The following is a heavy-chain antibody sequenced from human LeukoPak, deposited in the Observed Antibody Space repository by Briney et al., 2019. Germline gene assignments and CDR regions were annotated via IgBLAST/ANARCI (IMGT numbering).Heavy chain of an antibody. Sequence: GRSLRLSCAASGFTFSNYAMHWVRQAPGKGLEWVSIISYDGSNKYYADSVKGRFTISRDNSRNTLYLQMNSLRAEDTAVYYCARDRGYSYGLYYFDYWGQGTLVTVSS. CDR1: GFTFSNYA. J-gene: IGHJ4*02. V-gene: IGHV3-30*04. D-gene: IGHD5-18*01. CDR3: ARDRGYSYGLYYFDY. CDR2: ISYDGSNK.